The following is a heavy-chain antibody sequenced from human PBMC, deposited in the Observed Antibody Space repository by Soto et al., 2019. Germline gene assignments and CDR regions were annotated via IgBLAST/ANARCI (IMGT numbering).Heavy chain of an antibody. Sequence: PGEYLKISCKRSGYSFTSYWISWVRQMPGTGLEWMGRIDPSDSYTNYSPSFQGHVTISADKSISTAYLQWSSLKASDTAMYYCARLSSSWTAYYYYYGVDVWGQGTTVTVSS. CDR1: GYSFTSYW. CDR2: IDPSDSYT. D-gene: IGHD6-13*01. J-gene: IGHJ6*02. V-gene: IGHV5-10-1*01. CDR3: ARLSSSWTAYYYYYGVDV.